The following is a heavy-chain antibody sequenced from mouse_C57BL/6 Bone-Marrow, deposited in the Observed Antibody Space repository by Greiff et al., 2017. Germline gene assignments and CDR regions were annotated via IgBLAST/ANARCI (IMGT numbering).Heavy chain of an antibody. CDR1: GFTFSDYG. CDR2: ISSGSSTL. V-gene: IGHV5-17*01. CDR3: ARFELGPYYFDY. D-gene: IGHD4-1*01. J-gene: IGHJ2*01. Sequence: DVKLVESGGGLVKPGGSLKLSCAASGFTFSDYGMHWVRQAPEKGLEWVAYISSGSSTLYYADTVKGRFTISRDNAKNTLFLQMTSLRSEDTAMYYCARFELGPYYFDYWGQGTTLTVSS.